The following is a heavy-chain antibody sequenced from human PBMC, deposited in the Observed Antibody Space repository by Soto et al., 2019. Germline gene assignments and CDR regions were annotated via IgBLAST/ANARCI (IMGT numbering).Heavy chain of an antibody. CDR1: GFTFSSYA. V-gene: IGHV3-23*01. J-gene: IGHJ6*03. CDR2: ISGSGGST. CDR3: AKGAIFGVVIIDYYYYYMDV. Sequence: GGSLRLSCAASGFTFSSYAMSWVRQAPGKGLEWVSAISGSGGSTYYADSVKGRFTISRDNSKNTLYLQMNSLRAEDTAVYYCAKGAIFGVVIIDYYYYYMDVWGKGTTVTVSS. D-gene: IGHD3-3*01.